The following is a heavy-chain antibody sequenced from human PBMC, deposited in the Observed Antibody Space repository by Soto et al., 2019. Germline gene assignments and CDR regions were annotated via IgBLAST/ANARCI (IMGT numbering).Heavy chain of an antibody. D-gene: IGHD2-15*01. V-gene: IGHV3-30-3*01. CDR2: ISYDGSNK. J-gene: IGHJ6*02. CDR1: GFTFSSYA. CDR3: ARDLLRGGLLRYYYGMDV. Sequence: PGGSLRLSCAASGFTFSSYAMHWVRQAPGKGLEWVAVISYDGSNKYYADSAKGRFTISRDNSKNTLYLQMNSLRAEDTAVYYCARDLLRGGLLRYYYGMDVWGQGTTVTVSS.